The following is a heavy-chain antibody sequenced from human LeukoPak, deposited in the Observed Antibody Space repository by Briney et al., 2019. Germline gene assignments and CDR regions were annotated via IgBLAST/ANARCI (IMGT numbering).Heavy chain of an antibody. CDR1: GFTFSSYC. J-gene: IGHJ3*02. CDR2: IKQDGSEN. V-gene: IGHV3-7*01. Sequence: AGTLTLSCAASGFTFSSYCMSWVRQAPGKGLEWVANIKQDGSENYYVDSVKGRFTTSRANAKNSLYLQMNRLRAEDTAVYGCARDNYDRSGDYEERAFDIWGQGTMVTVSS. CDR3: ARDNYDRSGDYEERAFDI. D-gene: IGHD3-22*01.